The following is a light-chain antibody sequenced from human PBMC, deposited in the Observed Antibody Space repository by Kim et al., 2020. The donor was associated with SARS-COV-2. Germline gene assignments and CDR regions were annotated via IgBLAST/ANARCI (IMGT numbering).Light chain of an antibody. CDR1: QSVSSSY. CDR2: DAT. CDR3: QQYQNSPLT. V-gene: IGKV3D-20*01. Sequence: CPGERATLSCEASQSVSSSYLAWYQQKPGLAPRLVIYDATIRATGIPDRFSGSGSGTDFTLTISRLEPEDFAMYYCQQYQNSPLTFGEGTKVDIK. J-gene: IGKJ4*01.